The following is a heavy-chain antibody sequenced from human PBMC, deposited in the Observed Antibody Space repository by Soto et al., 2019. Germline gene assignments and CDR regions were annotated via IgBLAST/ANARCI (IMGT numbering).Heavy chain of an antibody. D-gene: IGHD6-19*01. CDR2: IHCYSGNT. V-gene: IGHV1-18*01. Sequence: QVQLVQSGTEVKNPGASVKVSCKTSGYTFTTYGIGWVRQAPGQGLEWVGWIHCYSGNTNYAQKLQGRVTVTTDTSTSTVYRELRSLRSDDTAMYFCAREVAVAGGEYDYWGQGTLVTVSS. J-gene: IGHJ4*02. CDR1: GYTFTTYG. CDR3: AREVAVAGGEYDY.